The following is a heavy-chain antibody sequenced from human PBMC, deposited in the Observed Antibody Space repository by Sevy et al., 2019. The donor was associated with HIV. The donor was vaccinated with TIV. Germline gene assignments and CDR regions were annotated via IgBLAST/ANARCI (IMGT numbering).Heavy chain of an antibody. V-gene: IGHV1-69*13. CDR3: ARGPHHYCSGGSCYSTDYYFDY. CDR2: IIPIFGTA. D-gene: IGHD2-15*01. J-gene: IGHJ4*02. CDR1: GGTFSSYA. Sequence: ASVKVSCKASGGTFSSYAISWVRQAPGQGLEWMGGIIPIFGTANYAQKLQGRVTITADESTSTAYMELSSLRSEDTAVYYCARGPHHYCSGGSCYSTDYYFDYWGQGTLVTVSS.